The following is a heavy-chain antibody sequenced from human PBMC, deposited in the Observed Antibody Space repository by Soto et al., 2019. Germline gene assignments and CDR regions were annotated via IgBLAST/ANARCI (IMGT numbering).Heavy chain of an antibody. J-gene: IGHJ4*02. D-gene: IGHD3-10*01. CDR3: ARDTIGSGGGYVDY. Sequence: QVQLVESGGGVVQPGRSLRLSCAASGFSFSDHALHWVRQAPGKGLEWVAVISYDGMNKRYADSVKGRFTISRDNSKNMLYLQVNRLRAEDTAVFYCARDTIGSGGGYVDYWGQGTLVTVSS. CDR2: ISYDGMNK. CDR1: GFSFSDHA. V-gene: IGHV3-30*04.